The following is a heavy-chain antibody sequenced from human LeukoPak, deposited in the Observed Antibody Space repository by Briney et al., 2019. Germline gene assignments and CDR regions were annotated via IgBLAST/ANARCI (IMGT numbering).Heavy chain of an antibody. J-gene: IGHJ4*02. CDR1: VFPFRRFP. CDR3: ARTRWEQGGTPSSFDY. D-gene: IGHD1-26*01. V-gene: IGHV3-30*04. Sequence: GRYLRLSCTTAVFPFRRFPIHWVRQAPGKGLEWEAVISYYGSKRDYTHSVKGRFTISRDNSKNTVHLQMDSLRVEDTAVYYCARTRWEQGGTPSSFDYWGQGTLVTVSS. CDR2: ISYYGSKR.